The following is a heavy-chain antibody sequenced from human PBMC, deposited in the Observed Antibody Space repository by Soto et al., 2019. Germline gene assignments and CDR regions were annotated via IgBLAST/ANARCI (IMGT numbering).Heavy chain of an antibody. CDR3: ARGPY. J-gene: IGHJ4*02. Sequence: GGSLRLSCTTSGFTFSSLWMSWVRQAPGKGLEWVASIKGDGSAKYYVDSVRGRFTISRDNAKNSLYLQLNSLRAEDTAVYYCARGPYWGQGTLVTVSS. V-gene: IGHV3-7*01. CDR1: GFTFSSLW. CDR2: IKGDGSAK.